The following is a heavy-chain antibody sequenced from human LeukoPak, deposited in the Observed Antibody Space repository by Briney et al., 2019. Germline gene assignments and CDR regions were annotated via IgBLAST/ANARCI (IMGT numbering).Heavy chain of an antibody. V-gene: IGHV3-74*01. CDR3: ARAPSEIGGYYPEYFRH. J-gene: IGHJ1*01. Sequence: GGSLRLSCAASGFTFSTYWMHWVRQAPGKGLVWVSRIKSDGGTNYVDSVKGRFTISRDNAKKTVSLQMNSLRPEDTGVYYCARAPSEIGGYYPEYFRHWGQGTLVTVSS. D-gene: IGHD3-22*01. CDR2: IKSDGGT. CDR1: GFTFSTYW.